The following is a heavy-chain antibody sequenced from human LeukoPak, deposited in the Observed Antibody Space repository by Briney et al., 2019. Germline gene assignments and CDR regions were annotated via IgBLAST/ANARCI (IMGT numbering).Heavy chain of an antibody. CDR1: GFTFSNAW. V-gene: IGHV3-15*01. J-gene: IGHJ4*02. D-gene: IGHD5-18*01. Sequence: PGGSLRLSCAASGFTFSNAWMSWVRQAPGRGLEWVGRIKTKSDGGTTDYTAPVKGRFTLSRDDSKNTLYLQMDSLKTEDTAFYYCTTSRGRYTYADYWGQGTLVTVSS. CDR2: IKTKSDGGTT. CDR3: TTSRGRYTYADY.